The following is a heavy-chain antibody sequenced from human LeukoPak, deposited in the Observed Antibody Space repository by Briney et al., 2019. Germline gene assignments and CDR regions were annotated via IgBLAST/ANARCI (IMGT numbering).Heavy chain of an antibody. CDR3: VTGRYSYGWYDH. Sequence: SETLSLTCTVSGGSISSFYWSWIRQPPGKGLEWIGYMYYGGSPNYNPSLKSRVITSLDTSKKQFSLKLNSVTTADTAVYYCVTGRYSYGWYDHWGEGILVIVSS. CDR2: MYYGGSP. J-gene: IGHJ5*02. D-gene: IGHD1-26*01. V-gene: IGHV4-59*13. CDR1: GGSISSFY.